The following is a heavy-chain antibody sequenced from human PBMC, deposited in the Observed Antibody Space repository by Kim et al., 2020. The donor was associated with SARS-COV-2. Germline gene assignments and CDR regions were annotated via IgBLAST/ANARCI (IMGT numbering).Heavy chain of an antibody. CDR2: INAGNGNT. CDR3: ARAPIVVVVTASYNWLDP. CDR1: GYTFTSYA. J-gene: IGHJ5*02. Sequence: ASVKVSCKASGYTFTSYAMHWVRQAPAQRLEWMGWINAGNGNTKYSQKFHGRVTITRDTSASTAYMELSSLRSEDTAVYYCARAPIVVVVTASYNWLDPWGQGTLVTVSS. D-gene: IGHD2-15*01. V-gene: IGHV1-3*01.